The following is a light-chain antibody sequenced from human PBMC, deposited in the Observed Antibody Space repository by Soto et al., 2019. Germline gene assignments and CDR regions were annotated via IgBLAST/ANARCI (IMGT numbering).Light chain of an antibody. Sequence: QSVLTQPPSVSGAPGQRVTISCTGSNSNIGAGYEVHWYQQLPGTAPKLLIFRNFNRPSGVPDRFSGSQYGTSASLAITGLQAEDEADYYCQSYDSRHVVFGGGTKVTVL. CDR3: QSYDSRHVV. CDR2: RNF. CDR1: NSNIGAGYE. J-gene: IGLJ2*01. V-gene: IGLV1-40*01.